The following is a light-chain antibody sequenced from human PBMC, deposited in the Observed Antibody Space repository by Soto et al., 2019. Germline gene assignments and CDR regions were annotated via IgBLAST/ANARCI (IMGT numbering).Light chain of an antibody. Sequence: DVKVSQSPSTLYASVGDRVTITCRASQSISSWLAWYQQKPGKAPKLLIYKASSLESGVPSRFSGSGSGTEFTLTISSLQPDDFATYYCQQYNSYGTFGQGTKVDIK. CDR2: KAS. V-gene: IGKV1-5*03. J-gene: IGKJ1*01. CDR1: QSISSW. CDR3: QQYNSYGT.